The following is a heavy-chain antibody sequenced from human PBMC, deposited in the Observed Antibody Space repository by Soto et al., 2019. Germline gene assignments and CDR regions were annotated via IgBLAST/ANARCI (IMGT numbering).Heavy chain of an antibody. D-gene: IGHD2-15*01. CDR1: GGTFSSYA. CDR3: ARSQGGSSSLDIYYYYYYGMDV. Sequence: QVQLVQSGAEVKKPGSSVKVSCKAPGGTFSSYAISWVRQAPGQGLEWMGGISPICGTANYAQKFQGRVTITADESTSTGYMELSSLRSEDTAVYYCARSQGGSSSLDIYYYYYYGMDVWGQGTTVTVSS. V-gene: IGHV1-69*01. CDR2: ISPICGTA. J-gene: IGHJ6*02.